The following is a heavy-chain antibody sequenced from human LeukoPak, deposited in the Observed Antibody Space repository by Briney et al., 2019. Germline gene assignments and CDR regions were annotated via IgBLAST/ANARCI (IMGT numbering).Heavy chain of an antibody. CDR2: MNPNSGNT. V-gene: IGHV1-8*03. CDR1: GYTFTSYD. J-gene: IGHJ6*03. D-gene: IGHD2-15*01. Sequence: ASVKVSCKASGYTFTSYDINWVRQATGQGLEWMGWMNPNSGNTGYAQKFQGRVTITRNTSISTAYMELSSLRSEDTAVYYCARGVDCSGGSCYLLGYYYYMDVWGKGTTVTVSS. CDR3: ARGVDCSGGSCYLLGYYYYMDV.